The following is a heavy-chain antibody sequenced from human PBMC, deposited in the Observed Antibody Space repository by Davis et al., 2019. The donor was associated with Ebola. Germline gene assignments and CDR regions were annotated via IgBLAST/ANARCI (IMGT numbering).Heavy chain of an antibody. V-gene: IGHV4-34*01. CDR3: ARGRWFDY. J-gene: IGHJ4*02. D-gene: IGHD6-13*01. Sequence: GSLRLSCAVFGGSFSGYSWRWIRQPPGKGLEWIGEINHSGSTNSNPSLKSRVTISVDTSTNQFSLKLSSVTAADTAVYYCARGRWFDYWGQGTLVTVSS. CDR1: GGSFSGYS. CDR2: INHSGST.